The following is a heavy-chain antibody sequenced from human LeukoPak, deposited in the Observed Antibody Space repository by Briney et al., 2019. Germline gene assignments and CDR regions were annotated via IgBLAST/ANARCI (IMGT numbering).Heavy chain of an antibody. CDR2: ISSSGSTI. Sequence: GGSPRLSCAASGFTFSDYCMSWIRQAPGPGLKWFSYISSSGSTIYYADSVKGRFTISRENAKNSLYLQMNSLRAEDTAVYYCARETSPKGAHYMDVWGKGTTVTISS. CDR3: ARETSPKGAHYMDV. D-gene: IGHD3-16*01. J-gene: IGHJ6*03. V-gene: IGHV3-11*01. CDR1: GFTFSDYC.